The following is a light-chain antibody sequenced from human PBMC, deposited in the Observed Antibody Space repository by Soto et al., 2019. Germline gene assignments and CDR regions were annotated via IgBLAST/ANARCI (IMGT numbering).Light chain of an antibody. Sequence: EIVMTQSPATLSVSPGESATLSCRASQSVSNNLTWYQQKPGQPPRLLIYGASTRATGVPGRFSGSGSGTEFTLTINSLQSEAFAVYYCQHYNDWWTFGQGTKVEIK. CDR1: QSVSNN. CDR2: GAS. V-gene: IGKV3-15*01. J-gene: IGKJ1*01. CDR3: QHYNDWWT.